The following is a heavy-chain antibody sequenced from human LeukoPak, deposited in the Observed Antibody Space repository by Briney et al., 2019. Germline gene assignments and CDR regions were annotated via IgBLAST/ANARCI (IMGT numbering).Heavy chain of an antibody. V-gene: IGHV3-30-3*01. Sequence: GGSLRLFCAASGFTFSSYTMHWVRQAPGKGLEWVAVISYDGSNKYYADSVKGRFTISRDNSKNTLYLQMNSLRAEDTAVYYCARASVGYYYYGMDVWGQGTTVTVSS. CDR2: ISYDGSNK. CDR3: ARASVGYYYYGMDV. J-gene: IGHJ6*02. CDR1: GFTFSSYT. D-gene: IGHD1-26*01.